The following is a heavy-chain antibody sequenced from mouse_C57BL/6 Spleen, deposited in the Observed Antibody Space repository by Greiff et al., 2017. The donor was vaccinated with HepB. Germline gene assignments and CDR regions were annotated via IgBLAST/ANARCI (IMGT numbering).Heavy chain of an antibody. J-gene: IGHJ1*03. CDR1: GFTFSSYA. CDR3: AREGTTVVASGGYFDV. D-gene: IGHD1-1*01. Sequence: EVQVVESGGGLVKPGGSLKLSCAASGFTFSSYAMSWVRQTPEKRLEWVATISDGGSYTYYPDNVKGRFTISRDNAKNNLYLQMSHLKSEDTAMYYCAREGTTVVASGGYFDVWGTGTTVTVSS. CDR2: ISDGGSYT. V-gene: IGHV5-4*01.